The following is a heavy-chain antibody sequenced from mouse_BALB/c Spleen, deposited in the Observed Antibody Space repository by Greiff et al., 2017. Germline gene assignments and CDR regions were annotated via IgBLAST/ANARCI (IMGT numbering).Heavy chain of an antibody. D-gene: IGHD2-2*01. CDR2: IWAGGST. J-gene: IGHJ3*01. V-gene: IGHV2-9*02. CDR3: ARGSTMVTGALAY. CDR1: GFSLTSYG. Sequence: VKLMESGPGLVAPSQSLSITCTVSGFSLTSYGVHWVRQPPGKGLEWLGVIWAGGSTNYNSALMSRLSISKDNSKSQVFLKMNSLQTDDTAMYYCARGSTMVTGALAYWGQGTLVTVSA.